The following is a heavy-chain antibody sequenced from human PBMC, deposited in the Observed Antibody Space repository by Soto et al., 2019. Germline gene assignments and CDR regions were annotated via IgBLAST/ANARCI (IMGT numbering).Heavy chain of an antibody. CDR3: AKDIALVRGVIIDLDV. Sequence: LRLSCASSVLTFRNYGIHWVRQAPGKGLEWVAVTSYDGDKEYYADSVKGRFTISRDNSKNTLYLQMNSLRVEDTAVYYCAKDIALVRGVIIDLDVWGQGTTVTVSS. V-gene: IGHV3-30*18. D-gene: IGHD3-10*01. CDR1: VLTFRNYG. CDR2: TSYDGDKE. J-gene: IGHJ6*02.